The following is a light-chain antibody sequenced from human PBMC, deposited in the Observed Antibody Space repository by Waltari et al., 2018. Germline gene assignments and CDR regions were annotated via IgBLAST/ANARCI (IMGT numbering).Light chain of an antibody. J-gene: IGKJ1*01. CDR1: QNIGSW. Sequence: DIQMTQSPSTLSASVGDRVTLTYRASQNIGSWLAWYPQKPGRSPKLLISKASSLESGVPSRFSGSGSGTEFSLTISRLQPDDSATYYCQQYDSYSVTFGQGPKVEIK. CDR3: QQYDSYSVT. V-gene: IGKV1-5*03. CDR2: KAS.